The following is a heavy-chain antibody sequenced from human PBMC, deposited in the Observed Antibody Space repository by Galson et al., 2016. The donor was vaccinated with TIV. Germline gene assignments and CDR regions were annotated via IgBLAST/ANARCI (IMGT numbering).Heavy chain of an antibody. CDR3: ARVNGAPKTYSMAV. V-gene: IGHV3-53*01. Sequence: SLRLSCAASGFTVSGDHMAWVRQAPGRGLECVSVIYTGGHTYYADSVKGRSTISRDNSKNTLYLQLNSLRAEDTAVHYCARVNGAPKTYSMAVWGQGTTVTVAS. CDR2: IYTGGHT. CDR1: GFTVSGDH. D-gene: IGHD7-27*01. J-gene: IGHJ6*02.